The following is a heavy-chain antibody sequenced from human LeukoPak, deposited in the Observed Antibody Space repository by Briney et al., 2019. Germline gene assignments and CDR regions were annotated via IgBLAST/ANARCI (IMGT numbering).Heavy chain of an antibody. CDR1: GFTFSESW. CDR2: MNQDGSAK. Sequence: GRSLRLSCAASGFTFSESWMSSVRQAPGKGLEWVANMNQDGSAKGYVDSVKGRFTISRDNARNSLYLQMSSLRPEDTAVYYCATYTHWVAGDVWGQGTTVTVSS. CDR3: ATYTHWVAGDV. V-gene: IGHV3-7*01. J-gene: IGHJ6*02. D-gene: IGHD3-16*01.